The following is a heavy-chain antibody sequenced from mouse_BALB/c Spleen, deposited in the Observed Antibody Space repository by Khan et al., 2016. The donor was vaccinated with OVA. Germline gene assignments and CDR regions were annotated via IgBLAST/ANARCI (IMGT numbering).Heavy chain of an antibody. CDR2: ISSGGNT. Sequence: VESGGGLVKPGGSLKLSCAGSGFTFSNYAMSWVRLTPEKRLEWVASISSGGNTYYPDSVKGRFTISRDNARNILYLQMSSLRSEDTARYNGERLVDYWGQGTSVTVSS. J-gene: IGHJ4*01. V-gene: IGHV5-6-5*01. CDR1: GFTFSNYA. CDR3: ERLVDY.